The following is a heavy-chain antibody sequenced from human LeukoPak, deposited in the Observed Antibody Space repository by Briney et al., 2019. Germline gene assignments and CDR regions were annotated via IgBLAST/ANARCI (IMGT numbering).Heavy chain of an antibody. CDR1: GGSISSYY. D-gene: IGHD2-2*02. J-gene: IGHJ6*03. CDR2: IYTSGST. Sequence: SETLSLTCTVSGGSISSYYRSWIRQPAGKGLEWIGRIYTSGSTNYNPSLKSRVTMSVDTSKNQFSLKLSSVTAADTAVYYCARERYCSSTSCYTVVAYYYYYMDVWGKGTTVTVYS. CDR3: ARERYCSSTSCYTVVAYYYYYMDV. V-gene: IGHV4-4*07.